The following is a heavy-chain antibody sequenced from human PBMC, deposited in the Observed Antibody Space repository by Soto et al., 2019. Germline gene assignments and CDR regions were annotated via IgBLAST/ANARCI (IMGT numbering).Heavy chain of an antibody. CDR3: AKNRGYCSGGSCRRYYYYYGMDV. J-gene: IGHJ6*02. Sequence: GGSLRLSCAAPGLTFSNYGMHWVRQAPGKGLEWVAVISYDGSNENYADSVKGRFTISRDNSKNTLYMQMNSLRGEDTAVYYCAKNRGYCSGGSCRRYYYYYGMDVWGQGTTVTVSS. D-gene: IGHD2-15*01. V-gene: IGHV3-30*18. CDR2: ISYDGSNE. CDR1: GLTFSNYG.